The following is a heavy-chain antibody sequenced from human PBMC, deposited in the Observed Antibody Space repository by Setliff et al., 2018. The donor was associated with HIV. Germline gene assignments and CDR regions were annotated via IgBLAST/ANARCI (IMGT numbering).Heavy chain of an antibody. Sequence: PGGSLRLSCAVSGFTFSTYGMHWVRQAPGKGLEWVALISFDGSDEYYADSVKGRFTISRDNSKNMVYLQMNSLRAEDTAVYYCAKGSTYNYDSSGYYFDYWSQGTLVTVSS. CDR3: AKGSTYNYDSSGYYFDY. CDR1: GFTFSTYG. D-gene: IGHD3-22*01. CDR2: ISFDGSDE. J-gene: IGHJ4*02. V-gene: IGHV3-30*18.